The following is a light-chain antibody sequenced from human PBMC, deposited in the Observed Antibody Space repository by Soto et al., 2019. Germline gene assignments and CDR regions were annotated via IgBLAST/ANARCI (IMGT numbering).Light chain of an antibody. J-gene: IGLJ3*02. CDR2: EVS. V-gene: IGLV2-14*01. CDR3: SSYTNTFTLVV. CDR1: SSDVGGYDY. Sequence: QSALTQPASVSGSPGQSITISCTGTSSDVGGYDYVSWYQQHPGKAPKLIIYEVSNRPSGVSNRFSGSKSDNTASLTISGLQAEDEADYYCSSYTNTFTLVVFGGGTKLTVL.